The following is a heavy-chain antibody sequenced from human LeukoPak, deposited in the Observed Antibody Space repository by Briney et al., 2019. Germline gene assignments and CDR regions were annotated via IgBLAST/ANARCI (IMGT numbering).Heavy chain of an antibody. V-gene: IGHV1-8*01. J-gene: IGHJ4*02. CDR1: GYTFTSYD. Sequence: ASVKVSCKASGYTFTSYDINWVRQATGQGLEWMGWMNPNSGNTGYAQKFQGRVTMARNTSISTAYMELSSLRSEDTAVYYCARGLVGSGWYLTPIRKLLGWYYFDYWGQGTLVTVSS. CDR2: MNPNSGNT. D-gene: IGHD6-19*01. CDR3: ARGLVGSGWYLTPIRKLLGWYYFDY.